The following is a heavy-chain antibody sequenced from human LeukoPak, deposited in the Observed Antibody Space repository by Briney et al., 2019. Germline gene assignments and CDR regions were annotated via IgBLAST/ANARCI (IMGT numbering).Heavy chain of an antibody. CDR3: ARDATSGWYRGYFDY. CDR1: GFTFSNYA. J-gene: IGHJ4*02. V-gene: IGHV3-23*01. CDR2: IGGSGGST. Sequence: GGSLRLSCAASGFTFSNYAMSWVRQAPGKGLEWVSAIGGSGGSTYYADSVKGRFTISRDNSKNTLYLQMNSLRAEDTAVYYCARDATSGWYRGYFDYWGQGTLVTVSS. D-gene: IGHD6-19*01.